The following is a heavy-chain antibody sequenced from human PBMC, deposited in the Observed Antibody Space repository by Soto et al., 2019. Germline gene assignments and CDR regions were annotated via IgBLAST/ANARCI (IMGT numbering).Heavy chain of an antibody. CDR1: GGTFSSYT. CDR2: IIPILGKA. V-gene: IGHV1-69*02. Sequence: QVQLVQSGAEVKKPGSSVKVSCKASGGTFSSYTISWVRQAPGQGLEWMGRIIPILGKANYAQNFQCRVTITADKSTSTAYMELSSLRSEDTAVYYCARTLLTGYSSSWYPGFAYWGQGTLVTVSS. CDR3: ARTLLTGYSSSWYPGFAY. D-gene: IGHD6-13*01. J-gene: IGHJ4*02.